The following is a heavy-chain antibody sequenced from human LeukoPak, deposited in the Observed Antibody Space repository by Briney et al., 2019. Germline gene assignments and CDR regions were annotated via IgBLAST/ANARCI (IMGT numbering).Heavy chain of an antibody. CDR2: LWYDGSNK. Sequence: GGSLRLSCAASVFTFSSYGTHWVRQAPGKGLEWVTVLWYDGSNKHYADSAKGRFTISRDNSKNTLYLQMNSLRAEDTAVYYCAKDIIAAAGSRGPEYYYYYGMDVWGQGTTVTVSS. V-gene: IGHV3-30*02. D-gene: IGHD6-13*01. J-gene: IGHJ6*02. CDR3: AKDIIAAAGSRGPEYYYYYGMDV. CDR1: VFTFSSYG.